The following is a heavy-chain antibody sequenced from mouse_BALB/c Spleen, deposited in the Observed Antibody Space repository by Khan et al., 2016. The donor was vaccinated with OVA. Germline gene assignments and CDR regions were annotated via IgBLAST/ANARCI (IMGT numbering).Heavy chain of an antibody. V-gene: IGHV3-2*02. CDR2: ISYSGST. CDR1: GYSITSDYA. CDR3: ARSRYRYAFAY. D-gene: IGHD2-14*01. Sequence: EVQLQESGPGLVKPSQSLSLTCTVTGYSITSDYAWHWIRQFPGHKLDWMGSISYSGSTSYNPSLKSRISITRDTSKTQFFLQVNSVTTEDTATYYWARSRYRYAFAYWGQGTLGTVSA. J-gene: IGHJ3*01.